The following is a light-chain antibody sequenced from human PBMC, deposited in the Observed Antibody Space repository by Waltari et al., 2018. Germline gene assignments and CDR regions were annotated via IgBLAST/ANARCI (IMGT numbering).Light chain of an antibody. CDR1: QGINNF. CDR3: QQLIDFPRT. J-gene: IGKJ1*01. V-gene: IGKV1-9*01. CDR2: SAS. Sequence: DIQLTQSPSFLSASVGDRVTITCRASQGINNFLAWYQKKPGKAPKFLIYSASPLQSGVPSRFSGSVSVTEFTLTISSLQPEDFATYYCQQLIDFPRTFCQGTKVEIK.